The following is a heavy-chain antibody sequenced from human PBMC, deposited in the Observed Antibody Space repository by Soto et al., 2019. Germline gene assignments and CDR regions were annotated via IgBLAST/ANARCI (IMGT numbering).Heavy chain of an antibody. D-gene: IGHD6-19*01. V-gene: IGHV3-21*01. J-gene: IGHJ3*02. Sequence: GGSLRLSCAASGFTFNSYSMNWVRQAPGKGLEWVSSISSSSTYMYYADSVKGRFTISRDDAKNSLYLQMNSLRAEDTAVYYCATAVAGTDALDIWGQGTMVTVSS. CDR3: ATAVAGTDALDI. CDR2: ISSSSTYM. CDR1: GFTFNSYS.